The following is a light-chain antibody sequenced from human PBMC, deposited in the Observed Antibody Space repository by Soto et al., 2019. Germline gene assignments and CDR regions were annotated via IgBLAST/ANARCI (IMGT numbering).Light chain of an antibody. CDR2: AAS. J-gene: IGKJ1*01. CDR3: QQYYSYPPT. CDR1: QGISSY. V-gene: IGKV1-8*01. Sequence: AIRMTQSPSSLSASTGDSVTITCRASQGISSYLDRYQQKPGKAPKLLIYAASTLQSGVPSRFSGSGSGTDFTLTISCMQAEDFATYYCQQYYSYPPTVGQGTKVDSK.